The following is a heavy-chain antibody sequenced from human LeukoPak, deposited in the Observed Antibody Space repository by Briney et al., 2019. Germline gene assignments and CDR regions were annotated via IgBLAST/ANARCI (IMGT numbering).Heavy chain of an antibody. CDR1: GGTFSSYT. V-gene: IGHV1-46*01. Sequence: ASVKVSCKASGGTFSSYTISWVRQAPGQELEGMGIINPSGGSTSYAQKFQGRVTMTRDTSTSTVYMELSSLRSEDTAVYYCARGPPYGPQHYWGQGTLVTVSS. CDR3: ARGPPYGPQHY. D-gene: IGHD4-17*01. CDR2: INPSGGST. J-gene: IGHJ4*02.